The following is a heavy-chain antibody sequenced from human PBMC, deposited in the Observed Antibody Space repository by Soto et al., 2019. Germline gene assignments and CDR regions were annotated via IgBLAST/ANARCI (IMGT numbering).Heavy chain of an antibody. J-gene: IGHJ6*03. Sequence: ESLKISCKGSGYSFTSYWIGWVRQMPGKGLEWMGIIYPGDSDTRYSPSFQGQVTISADKSISTAYLQWSSLKASDTAMYYCARHIQDIVVVPAAMQDYYYYYMDVWGKGTTVTVSS. V-gene: IGHV5-51*01. CDR1: GYSFTSYW. D-gene: IGHD2-2*01. CDR3: ARHIQDIVVVPAAMQDYYYYYMDV. CDR2: IYPGDSDT.